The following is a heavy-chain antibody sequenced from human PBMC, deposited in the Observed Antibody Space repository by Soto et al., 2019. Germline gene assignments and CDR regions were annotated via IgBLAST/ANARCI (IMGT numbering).Heavy chain of an antibody. CDR2: INPNSGGT. CDR1: GYTFTGYY. Sequence: QAQLVQSGAEVKKPGASVKVSCKASGYTFTGYYMHWVRQAPGQGLEWMGWINPNSGGTNFAQKFHDRVTLTTDTSISTAYMELTSLKSDDTAVYYCVKDRSLGANWFDPWGQGTLVTVSS. J-gene: IGHJ5*02. V-gene: IGHV1-2*02. CDR3: VKDRSLGANWFDP. D-gene: IGHD1-26*01.